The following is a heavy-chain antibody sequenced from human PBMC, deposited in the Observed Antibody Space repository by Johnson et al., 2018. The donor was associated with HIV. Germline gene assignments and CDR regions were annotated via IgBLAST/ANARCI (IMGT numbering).Heavy chain of an antibody. CDR2: IYGGASK. CDR3: ARAGVVFSTASHDAFDI. V-gene: IGHV3-20*04. CDR1: GFTFDDYA. D-gene: IGHD2-21*01. Sequence: VHLVESGGVVVQPGGSLRLSCAASGFTFDDYAMHWVRQAPGKGLEWVSVIYGGASKYYADSVKGRFIISRDNAKNSLYLQMNSLRAEDTAVYYCARAGVVFSTASHDAFDIWGQGTMVTVSS. J-gene: IGHJ3*02.